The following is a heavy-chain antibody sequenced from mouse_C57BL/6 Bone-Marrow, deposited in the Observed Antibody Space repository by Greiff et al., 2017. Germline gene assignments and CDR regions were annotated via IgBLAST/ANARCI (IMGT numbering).Heavy chain of an antibody. Sequence: QVQLQQSGAELVRPGTSVKVSCKASGYAFTNYLIEWVKQRPGQGLEWIGVFNPGSGGTNYNEKFKGKATLTADKSSSTAYMQLSSLTSEDSAVYFCARHYDYDSFAYWGQGTLVTVSA. D-gene: IGHD2-4*01. CDR2: FNPGSGGT. CDR3: ARHYDYDSFAY. CDR1: GYAFTNYL. J-gene: IGHJ3*01. V-gene: IGHV1-54*01.